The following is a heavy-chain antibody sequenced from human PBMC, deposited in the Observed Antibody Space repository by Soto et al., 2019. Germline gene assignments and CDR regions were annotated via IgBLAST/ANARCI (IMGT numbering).Heavy chain of an antibody. CDR2: IYSGGST. CDR3: ARGTIIQGFWSGYYRWFDP. Sequence: GGSLRLSCAASGFTVSSNYMSWVRQAPGKGLEWVSVIYSGGSTYYADSVKGRFTISRDNSKNTLYLQMNSLRAEDTAVYYCARGTIIQGFWSGYYRWFDPWGQGTLVTVSS. J-gene: IGHJ5*02. CDR1: GFTVSSNY. V-gene: IGHV3-66*01. D-gene: IGHD3-3*01.